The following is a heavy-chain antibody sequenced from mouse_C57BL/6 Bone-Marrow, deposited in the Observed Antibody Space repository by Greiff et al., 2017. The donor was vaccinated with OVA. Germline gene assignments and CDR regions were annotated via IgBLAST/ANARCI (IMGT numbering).Heavy chain of an antibody. D-gene: IGHD4-1*01. CDR2: IDPSDSYT. CDR1: GYTFTSYW. Sequence: VQLQQPGAELVKPGASVKLSCKASGYTFTSYWMPWVKQMPGQGLEWIGEIDPSDSYTNYTQKFKGKATLTVDTSSSTAYMQLSSLTSEDTAVYYCARDELGRDFYYWGQGTTLTVSS. V-gene: IGHV1-50*01. CDR3: ARDELGRDFYY. J-gene: IGHJ2*01.